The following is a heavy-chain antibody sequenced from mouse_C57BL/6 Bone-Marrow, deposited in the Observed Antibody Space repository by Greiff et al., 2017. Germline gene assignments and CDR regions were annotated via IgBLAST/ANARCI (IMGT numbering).Heavy chain of an antibody. CDR1: GYTFTSYW. Sequence: QVQLKQSGAELVMPGASVKLSCKASGYTFTSYWMHWVKQRPGQGLEWIGEIDPSDSYTNYNQKFKGKSTLTVDKSSSTAYMQLSSLTSEDSAVYYCARCCYYFDYWGQGTTLTVSS. CDR2: IDPSDSYT. V-gene: IGHV1-69*01. D-gene: IGHD3-3*01. CDR3: ARCCYYFDY. J-gene: IGHJ2*01.